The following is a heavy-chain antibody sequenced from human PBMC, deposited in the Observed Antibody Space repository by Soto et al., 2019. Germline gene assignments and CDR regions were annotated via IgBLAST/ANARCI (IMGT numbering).Heavy chain of an antibody. CDR3: ARETYYDFWSGPYYGMEV. Sequence: QVQLVESGGGVVQPGRSLRLSCAASGFTFSSYAMHWVRQAPGKGLEWVAVISYDGSNKYYADSVKGRFTISRDNSKNTLYLQMYSLRAEDTAVYYCARETYYDFWSGPYYGMEVWGQGTTVTVSS. J-gene: IGHJ6*02. CDR2: ISYDGSNK. CDR1: GFTFSSYA. V-gene: IGHV3-30-3*01. D-gene: IGHD3-3*01.